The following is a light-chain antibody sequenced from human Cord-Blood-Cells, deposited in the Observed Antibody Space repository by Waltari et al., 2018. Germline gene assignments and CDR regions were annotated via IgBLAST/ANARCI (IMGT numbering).Light chain of an antibody. CDR1: QSISSY. CDR2: AAS. CDR3: QQSYSTPT. Sequence: DIQMTQSPPPLSASAGDRVTITCRASQSISSYLNWYQQKPGKAPKLLIYAASSLQSGVPSRFSGSGSGTDFTLTISSLQPEDFATYYCQQSYSTPTFGPGTKVDIK. J-gene: IGKJ3*01. V-gene: IGKV1-39*01.